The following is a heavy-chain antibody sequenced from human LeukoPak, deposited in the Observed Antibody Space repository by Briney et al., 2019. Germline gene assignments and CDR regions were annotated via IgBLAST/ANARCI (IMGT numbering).Heavy chain of an antibody. V-gene: IGHV3-48*01. J-gene: IGHJ4*02. D-gene: IGHD1-26*01. CDR3: AKDGGTHFDH. CDR1: GFTFRTSG. CDR2: ISSSGTTI. Sequence: PGGSLRLSCAASGFTFRTSGMNWVRQAPGKGLEWVSYISSSGTTISYAQSVKGRFTITRDNAQNPLTLHMNTLRADDTAVYYCAKDGGTHFDHWGQGTLVTVSS.